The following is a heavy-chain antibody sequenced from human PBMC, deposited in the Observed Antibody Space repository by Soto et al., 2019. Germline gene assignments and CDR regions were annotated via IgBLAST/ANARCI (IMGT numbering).Heavy chain of an antibody. D-gene: IGHD4-4*01. CDR2: IYYGDNT. J-gene: IGHJ4*02. CDR1: GGSITSGGYF. CDR3: AGSLSNYRFDY. Sequence: SETLSLTCTVSGGSITSGGYFWSWIRQHPERGLEWLGYIYYGDNTHYNPSLESRLTISVDTSKKLFSLNLNSVTAADTAVYYCAGSLSNYRFDYWGPGTLVTVSS. V-gene: IGHV4-31*03.